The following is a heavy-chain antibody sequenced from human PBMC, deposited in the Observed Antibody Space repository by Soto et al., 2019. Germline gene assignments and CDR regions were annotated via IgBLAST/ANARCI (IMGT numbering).Heavy chain of an antibody. Sequence: QPGGSLRLSCAASGFTFSSYAMSWVRRAPGKGLEWVSAISGSGGSTYYADSVKGRFTISRDNSKNAPYLQMNSLRAEDTAVYYCAKDRWQQLVPFDYWGQGTLVTVSS. CDR2: ISGSGGST. CDR3: AKDRWQQLVPFDY. V-gene: IGHV3-23*01. D-gene: IGHD6-13*01. CDR1: GFTFSSYA. J-gene: IGHJ4*02.